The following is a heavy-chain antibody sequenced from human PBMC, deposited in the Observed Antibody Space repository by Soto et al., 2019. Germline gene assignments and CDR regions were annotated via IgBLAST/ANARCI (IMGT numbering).Heavy chain of an antibody. Sequence: SETLSLTCNVSGGSIRSYYWSWVRQPAGKALEWIGRIYSSGTTNYNPSLKSRVTIVVDTSKNEFSLKVASVTAADTARYYCAREGASGFGMDVWGQGTTVTVSS. J-gene: IGHJ6*02. D-gene: IGHD1-26*01. CDR2: IYSSGTT. V-gene: IGHV4-4*07. CDR1: GGSIRSYY. CDR3: AREGASGFGMDV.